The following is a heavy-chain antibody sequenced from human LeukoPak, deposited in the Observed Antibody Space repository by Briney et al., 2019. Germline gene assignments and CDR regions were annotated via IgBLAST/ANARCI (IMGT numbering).Heavy chain of an antibody. D-gene: IGHD6-6*01. Sequence: ASVKVSCKASGYTFTSYAMNWVRQAPGQGLEWMGWINTNTGNPTYAQGFTGRFVFSLDTSVSTAYPQISSLKAEDTAVYYCAREGGLYSSSSSWGLFDYWGQGTLVTVSS. CDR2: INTNTGNP. CDR1: GYTFTSYA. V-gene: IGHV7-4-1*02. J-gene: IGHJ4*02. CDR3: AREGGLYSSSSSWGLFDY.